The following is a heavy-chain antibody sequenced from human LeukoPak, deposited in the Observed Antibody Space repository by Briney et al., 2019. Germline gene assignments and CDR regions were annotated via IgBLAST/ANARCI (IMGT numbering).Heavy chain of an antibody. Sequence: PGGSLRLSCAASGFIFRSYGMHWVRQAPGKGLEWVAVISYDGSNKYYTGSVKGRFTISRDNSKNTLYLQMNSLRVEDTAVYYCAKDGSSGWEGADFDYWGQGTLVTVSS. J-gene: IGHJ4*02. V-gene: IGHV3-30*18. CDR3: AKDGSSGWEGADFDY. CDR2: ISYDGSNK. CDR1: GFIFRSYG. D-gene: IGHD6-19*01.